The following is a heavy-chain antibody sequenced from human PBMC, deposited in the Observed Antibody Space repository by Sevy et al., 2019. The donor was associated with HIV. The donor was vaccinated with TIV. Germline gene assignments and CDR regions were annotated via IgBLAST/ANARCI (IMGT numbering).Heavy chain of an antibody. CDR1: GFTFSSYA. D-gene: IGHD5-18*01. CDR2: ISYDGSNK. Sequence: GGSLRLSCAASGFTFSSYAMHWVRQAPGKELEWVAVISYDGSNKYYADSVKGRFTISRDNSKNTLYLQMNSLRAEDTAVYYCARDASAMVAYFDYWGQGTLVTVSS. J-gene: IGHJ4*02. V-gene: IGHV3-30-3*01. CDR3: ARDASAMVAYFDY.